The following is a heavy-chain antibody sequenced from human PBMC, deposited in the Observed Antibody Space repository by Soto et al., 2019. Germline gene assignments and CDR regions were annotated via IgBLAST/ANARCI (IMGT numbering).Heavy chain of an antibody. J-gene: IGHJ4*02. CDR3: AAHYLGYCSGGSCYLVY. D-gene: IGHD2-15*01. Sequence: GGSLRLSCAASGFTFSSYAMSWVRQAPGKGLEWVSAISGSGGSTYYADSVKGRFTISRDNSKNTLYLQMNSLRAEDTAVYYCAAHYLGYCSGGSCYLVYWGQGTLVTVSS. V-gene: IGHV3-23*01. CDR2: ISGSGGST. CDR1: GFTFSSYA.